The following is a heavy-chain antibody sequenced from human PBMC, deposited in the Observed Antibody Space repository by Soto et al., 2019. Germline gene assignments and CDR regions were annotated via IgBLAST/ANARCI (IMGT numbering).Heavy chain of an antibody. CDR2: IRSKACSWTT. V-gene: IGHV3-49*03. J-gene: IGHJ4*02. D-gene: IGHD1-26*01. CDR3: TRKGVGWELQPTFFDY. CDR1: GFTFGSYG. Sequence: GGSLRLSCSASGFTFGSYGLSWFRQAPGKGLECLVFIRSKACSWTTEYAASVKGRFTISRYDSKGIAYLQMNSLTTDDTAVYFCTRKGVGWELQPTFFDYWGQGTLVTVSS.